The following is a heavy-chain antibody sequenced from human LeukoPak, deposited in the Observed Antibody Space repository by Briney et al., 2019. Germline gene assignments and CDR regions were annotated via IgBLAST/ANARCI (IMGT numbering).Heavy chain of an antibody. Sequence: SETLSLTCTVSGGSIRSYYWSWIRQPAGKGLEWIGRIWTSGSTNYNPSLNSRVTMSVDTSKNQFSLKLSSVTAADTAVYYCARQDCSSTSCYTKLDCWGQGTLVTVSS. CDR2: IWTSGST. V-gene: IGHV4-4*07. CDR3: ARQDCSSTSCYTKLDC. D-gene: IGHD2-2*02. CDR1: GGSIRSYY. J-gene: IGHJ4*02.